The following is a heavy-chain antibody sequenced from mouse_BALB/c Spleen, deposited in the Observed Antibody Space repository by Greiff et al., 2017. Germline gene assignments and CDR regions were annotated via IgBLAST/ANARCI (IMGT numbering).Heavy chain of an antibody. J-gene: IGHJ4*01. CDR1: GFAFSRYW. CDR3: ARRGYGNYLYAMDY. Sequence: EVQRVESGGGLVQPGGSLKLSCAASGFAFSRYWMSWVRQAPGKGLEWIGEINPDSSTINYTPSLKDKFIISRDNAKNTLYLQMSKVRSEDTALYYGARRGYGNYLYAMDYWGQGTSVTVSA. D-gene: IGHD2-10*02. CDR2: INPDSSTI. V-gene: IGHV4-1*02.